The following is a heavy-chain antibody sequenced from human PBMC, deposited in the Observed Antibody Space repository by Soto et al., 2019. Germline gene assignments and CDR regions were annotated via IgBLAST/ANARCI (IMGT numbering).Heavy chain of an antibody. J-gene: IGHJ5*02. D-gene: IGHD2-2*01. CDR1: GGTFSSYA. Sequence: QVQLVQSGAEVKKPGSSVKVSCKASGGTFSSYAISWVRQAPGQGLEWMGVIIPILGTASYAQKFQGRVTITADESTSTAYMELSSLRSEDTAVYYCARWDLGYCSSTSCHTWGQGTLVTVSS. CDR3: ARWDLGYCSSTSCHT. CDR2: IIPILGTA. V-gene: IGHV1-69*01.